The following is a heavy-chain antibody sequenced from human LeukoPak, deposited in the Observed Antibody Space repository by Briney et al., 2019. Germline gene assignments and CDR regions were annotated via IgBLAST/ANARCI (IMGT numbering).Heavy chain of an antibody. J-gene: IGHJ4*02. D-gene: IGHD6-13*01. V-gene: IGHV4-61*02. CDR2: IYTSGST. CDR3: ARHADSSNWYGDYFDY. CDR1: GGSISSGSYY. Sequence: PSQTLSLTCTVSGGSISSGSYYWSWIRQPAGKGLEWIGRIYTSGSTNHNPSLKSRVTISVDTSKNQFSLKLSSVTAADTAVYYCARHADSSNWYGDYFDYWGQGTLVTVSS.